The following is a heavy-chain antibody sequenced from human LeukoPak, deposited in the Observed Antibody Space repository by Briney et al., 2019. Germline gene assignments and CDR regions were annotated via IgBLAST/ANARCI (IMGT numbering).Heavy chain of an antibody. CDR1: GGSISSYY. CDR2: IYYSGST. CDR3: ARHSTLEYSSSVQAFDY. Sequence: PSETLSLTCTVSGGSISSYYWGWTRQPPGKGLEWIGSIYYSGSTYYNPSLKSRVTISVDTSKNQFSLKLSSVTAADTAVYYCARHSTLEYSSSVQAFDYWGQGTLVTVSS. J-gene: IGHJ4*02. D-gene: IGHD6-6*01. V-gene: IGHV4-39*01.